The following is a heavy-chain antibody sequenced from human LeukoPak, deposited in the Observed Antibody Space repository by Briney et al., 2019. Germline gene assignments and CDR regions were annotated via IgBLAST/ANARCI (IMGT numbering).Heavy chain of an antibody. V-gene: IGHV1-18*01. CDR1: GYTFTNYG. Sequence: ASVKVSCKASGYTFTNYGFTWVRQAPGQGLEWMGWLSTYNGNTNSAQQLQGRVTMTADTSTTTAYMELRSLTSDDTAVYYCARDNYGDYLVSDDYYFDYWGQGTLVTVSS. CDR3: ARDNYGDYLVSDDYYFDY. J-gene: IGHJ4*02. CDR2: LSTYNGNT. D-gene: IGHD4-17*01.